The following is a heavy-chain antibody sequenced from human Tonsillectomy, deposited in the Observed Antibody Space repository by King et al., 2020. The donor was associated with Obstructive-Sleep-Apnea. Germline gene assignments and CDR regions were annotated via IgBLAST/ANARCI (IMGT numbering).Heavy chain of an antibody. CDR2: ISYDGSNK. Sequence: QLVQSGGGVVQPGRSLRLSCAASGFTFSSYAMHCVRQAPGKGLEWVAVISYDGSNKYYSDSVKGRFTISRDNSKNTLYLQMNSLRAEDTAVYYCARSYYDYVWGSYRPGIDYWGQGTLVTVSS. CDR1: GFTFSSYA. J-gene: IGHJ4*02. D-gene: IGHD3-16*02. V-gene: IGHV3-30*04. CDR3: ARSYYDYVWGSYRPGIDY.